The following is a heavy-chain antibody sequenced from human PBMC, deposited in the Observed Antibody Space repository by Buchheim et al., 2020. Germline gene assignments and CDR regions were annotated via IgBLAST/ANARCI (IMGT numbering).Heavy chain of an antibody. Sequence: QVQLVESGGGVVQPGRSLRLSCAASGFTFSSYGMHWVRQAPGKGLEWVAVISYDGSNKYYADSVKGRFTISRDNSKNTLYLQMNSLRAEDTAVYYCAKDQRFGELFLPYWGQGTL. J-gene: IGHJ4*02. CDR1: GFTFSSYG. CDR2: ISYDGSNK. D-gene: IGHD3-10*01. CDR3: AKDQRFGELFLPY. V-gene: IGHV3-30*18.